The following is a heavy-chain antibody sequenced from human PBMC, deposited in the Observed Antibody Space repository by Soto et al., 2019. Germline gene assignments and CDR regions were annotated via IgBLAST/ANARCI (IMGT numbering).Heavy chain of an antibody. Sequence: GSLRLSCAASGFTFSSYGMHWVRQAPGKGLEWVAVISYDGSNKYYADSVKGRFTISRDNSKNTLYLQMNSLRAEDTAVYYCAKRDGYCSSTSCHNPLDYWGQGTLVTVSS. J-gene: IGHJ4*02. CDR1: GFTFSSYG. CDR3: AKRDGYCSSTSCHNPLDY. D-gene: IGHD2-2*01. CDR2: ISYDGSNK. V-gene: IGHV3-30*18.